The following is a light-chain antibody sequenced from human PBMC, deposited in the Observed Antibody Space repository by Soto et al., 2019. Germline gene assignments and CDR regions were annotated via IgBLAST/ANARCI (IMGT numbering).Light chain of an antibody. CDR3: QQYGSSPMYT. V-gene: IGKV3-20*01. Sequence: EIGLTQSPGTLPLSPGERATLSCRASQSITSTYLAWYQQKPGQAPRLVIFGAFSRATGIPDRFSGSGSGTDFTLTISRLEPEDFAVYYCQQYGSSPMYTFGQGTKLEIK. CDR2: GAF. J-gene: IGKJ2*01. CDR1: QSITSTY.